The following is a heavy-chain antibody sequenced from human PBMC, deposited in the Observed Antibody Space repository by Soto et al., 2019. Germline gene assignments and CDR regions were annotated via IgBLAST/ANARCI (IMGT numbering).Heavy chain of an antibody. J-gene: IGHJ3*02. D-gene: IGHD2-15*01. CDR3: AREITSGGPKSDAFDI. Sequence: GESLKISCAASGFTFSSYWMSWVRQAPGKGLEWVANIKQDGSEKYYVDSVKGRFTISRDNAKNSLYLQMNSLRAEDTAAYYCAREITSGGPKSDAFDIWGQGTMVTVSS. CDR2: IKQDGSEK. CDR1: GFTFSSYW. V-gene: IGHV3-7*01.